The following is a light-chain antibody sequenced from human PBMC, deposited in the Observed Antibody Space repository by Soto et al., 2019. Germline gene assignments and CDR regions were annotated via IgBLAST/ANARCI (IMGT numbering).Light chain of an antibody. CDR2: DAS. CDR1: QSISSY. J-gene: IGKJ1*01. Sequence: DIQMTQSPSSLSASVGDRVTITCRASQSISSYLNWDQQKPGKAPKLLIYDASSLQSGVPSRFSGSGSGTEFALTISSLQPEDFATYDCQQSYSTHPWTFGQGTKVDIK. CDR3: QQSYSTHPWT. V-gene: IGKV1-39*01.